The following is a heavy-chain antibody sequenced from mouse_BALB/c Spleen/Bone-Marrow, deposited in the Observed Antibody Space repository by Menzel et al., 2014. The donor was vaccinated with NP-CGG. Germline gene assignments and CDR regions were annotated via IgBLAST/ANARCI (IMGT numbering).Heavy chain of an antibody. Sequence: VQLQQSGTVLARPGASVKMSCKASGYSFTSYWMYWIKQRPGQGLEWIGAIYPGNSSTSYNQNFKGKAKLTAVTSASTAYMELSSLTNEDSAVYYCTRSITTAVEFDYWGQGTSLTVSS. CDR1: GYSFTSYW. CDR2: IYPGNSST. D-gene: IGHD1-1*01. V-gene: IGHV1-5*01. J-gene: IGHJ2*03. CDR3: TRSITTAVEFDY.